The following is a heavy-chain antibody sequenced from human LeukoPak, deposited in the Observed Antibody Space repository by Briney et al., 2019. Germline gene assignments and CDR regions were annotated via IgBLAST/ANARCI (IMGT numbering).Heavy chain of an antibody. D-gene: IGHD1-1*01. Sequence: PSQTLSLTCTVSGGSISSGSYYWSWIRQPAGKGLEWIGRIYTSGSTNYTPSLKSRVTISVDTSKNQSSLKLSSVTAADTAVYYCARVGGVYWNDEGGWFDPWGQGTLVTVSS. CDR3: ARVGGVYWNDEGGWFDP. V-gene: IGHV4-61*02. CDR2: IYTSGST. CDR1: GGSISSGSYY. J-gene: IGHJ5*02.